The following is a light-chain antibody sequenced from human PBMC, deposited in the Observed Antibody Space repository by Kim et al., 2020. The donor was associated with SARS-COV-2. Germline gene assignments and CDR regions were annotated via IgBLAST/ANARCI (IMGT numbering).Light chain of an antibody. J-gene: IGKJ1*01. Sequence: SPGERATLSCRASQSVSSNLAWYQQKPGQAPRLLIYGASTRATGIPAMFSGSGSGTEFTLTISSLQSEDFAVYYCQQYNNWPPWTFGQGTKVEIK. CDR2: GAS. V-gene: IGKV3-15*01. CDR3: QQYNNWPPWT. CDR1: QSVSSN.